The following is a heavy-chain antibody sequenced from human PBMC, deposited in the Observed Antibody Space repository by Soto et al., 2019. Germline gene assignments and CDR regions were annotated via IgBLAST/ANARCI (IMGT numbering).Heavy chain of an antibody. D-gene: IGHD3-3*01. CDR3: AKDYDFWSASVNPYFES. V-gene: IGHV3-30*18. CDR1: VFAFAHCG. J-gene: IGHJ4*02. Sequence: PWGSVRHTCAASVFAFAHCGMPWVCHSPGKGLEWVAFMSHDENRKLYSDSVKGRFTISRDNSKSTLYLQMSRLRAEDTAVYYCAKDYDFWSASVNPYFESWGLGNLVT. CDR2: MSHDENRK.